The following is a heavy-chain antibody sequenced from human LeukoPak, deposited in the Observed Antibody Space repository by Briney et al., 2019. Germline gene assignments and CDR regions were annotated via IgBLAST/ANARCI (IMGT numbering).Heavy chain of an antibody. J-gene: IGHJ4*02. CDR3: ARSSVLRYFDWSASIDY. Sequence: ASVKVSCKASGGTFSSYAISWVRQAPGQGLEWMGGIIPIFGTANYAQKFQGRVTITADESTSTAYTELSSLRSEDTAVYYCARSSVLRYFDWSASIDYWGQGTLVTVSS. CDR1: GGTFSSYA. CDR2: IIPIFGTA. D-gene: IGHD3-9*01. V-gene: IGHV1-69*13.